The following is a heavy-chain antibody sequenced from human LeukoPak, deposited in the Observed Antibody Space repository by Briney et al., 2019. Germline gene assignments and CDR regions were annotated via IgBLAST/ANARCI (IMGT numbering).Heavy chain of an antibody. CDR3: ARGVNDFVWGSYPNYFDY. CDR1: GDFITAYY. J-gene: IGHJ4*02. D-gene: IGHD3-16*01. CDR2: VYYSGST. V-gene: IGHV4-59*08. Sequence: SETLSLTCTVSGDFITAYYWSWIRQPPGKGLEWIGYVYYSGSTEYNPSLKSRVSISVDTSNNQFSLKLTSVTAADTAVYYCARGVNDFVWGSYPNYFDYWGQGTLVTVSS.